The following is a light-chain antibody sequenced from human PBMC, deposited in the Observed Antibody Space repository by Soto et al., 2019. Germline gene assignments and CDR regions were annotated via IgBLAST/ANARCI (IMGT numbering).Light chain of an antibody. J-gene: IGLJ3*02. CDR1: NSDVGSFNL. Sequence: QSALTQPASVSGSPGQSITISCTGANSDVGSFNLVSWYQQHPGAAPKLILYEVTKRPSDVSDRFSGSKSGTTASLTISGRQTEDEANYYGCSYAGRGTNWVFGGGTKLTVL. V-gene: IGLV2-23*02. CDR2: EVT. CDR3: CSYAGRGTNWV.